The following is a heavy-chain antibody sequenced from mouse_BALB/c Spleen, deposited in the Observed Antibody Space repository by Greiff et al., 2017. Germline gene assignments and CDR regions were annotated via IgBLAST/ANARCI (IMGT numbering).Heavy chain of an antibody. CDR1: GYTFTSYW. J-gene: IGHJ1*01. D-gene: IGHD4-1*01. CDR2: INPSTGYT. CDR3: ARRNWDGYFDV. V-gene: IGHV1-7*01. Sequence: VQLQQSGAELAKPGASVKMSCKASGYTFTSYWMHWVKQRPGQGLEWIGYINPSTGYTEYNQKFKDKATLTADKSSSTAYMQLSSLTSEDSAVYYWARRNWDGYFDVWGAGTTVTVSS.